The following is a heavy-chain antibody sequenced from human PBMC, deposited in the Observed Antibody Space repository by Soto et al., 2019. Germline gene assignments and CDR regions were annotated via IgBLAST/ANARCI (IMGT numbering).Heavy chain of an antibody. J-gene: IGHJ6*02. V-gene: IGHV1-18*04. D-gene: IGHD4-17*01. Sequence: ASVKVSCKASGYTFTSYGISWLRQAPGQGLEWMGWMSAYNGNTNYAQKLQGIVTMTTDTSTSTAYMELSSLRSDDTAVYYCARDLPMTTVTTYYYYYYGMDVWGQGTTVTVSS. CDR3: ARDLPMTTVTTYYYYYYGMDV. CDR1: GYTFTSYG. CDR2: MSAYNGNT.